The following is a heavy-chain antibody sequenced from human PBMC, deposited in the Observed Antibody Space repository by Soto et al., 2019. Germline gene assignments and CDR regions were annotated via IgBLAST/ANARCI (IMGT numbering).Heavy chain of an antibody. J-gene: IGHJ5*02. CDR3: AISGLVLLYLEYLSNWFDP. CDR2: VYYSVRA. V-gene: IGHV4-31*03. D-gene: IGHD3-3*01. Sequence: QVQLQESGPGLVKPSQTLSLTCTVAGDALSSGGYYWSRIRQHPGKGLAWIGYVYYSVRADYNPSLKSRVRLLLDASKTQWSLKLTSSTAADSGVYYWAISGLVLLYLEYLSNWFDPWGQGIVVSVSS. CDR1: GDALSSGGYY.